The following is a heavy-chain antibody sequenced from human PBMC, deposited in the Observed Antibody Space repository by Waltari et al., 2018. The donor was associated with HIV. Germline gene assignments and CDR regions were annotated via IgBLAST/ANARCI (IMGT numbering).Heavy chain of an antibody. D-gene: IGHD3-16*02. J-gene: IGHJ4*02. CDR3: ARGSWDYVWGSYQTIRYFDY. CDR1: GGTFRSYA. CDR2: IIPIFGTE. Sequence: QVQLVQSGAEVKKPGSSVKVSCKASGGTFRSYAISWVRQAPGQVLEWMGGIIPIFGTENYAQKFQGRVTITADESTSTAYMELSSLRSEDTAVYYCARGSWDYVWGSYQTIRYFDYWGQGTLVTVSS. V-gene: IGHV1-69*01.